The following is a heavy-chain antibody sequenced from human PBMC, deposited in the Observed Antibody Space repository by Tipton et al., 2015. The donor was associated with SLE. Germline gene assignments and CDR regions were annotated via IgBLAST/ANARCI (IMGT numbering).Heavy chain of an antibody. CDR2: IYHTGTT. V-gene: IGHV4-39*07. Sequence: TLSLTCTVSGGSISSSIPYWGWIRQPPGKGLEWIGNIYHTGTTHYNPSLKSRVTMSVDTSRNQFSLNLDSMTAADTAVYYCARDSHTDYGDFYVDSWGQGTLVTVSS. D-gene: IGHD4-17*01. J-gene: IGHJ4*02. CDR1: GGSISSSIPY. CDR3: ARDSHTDYGDFYVDS.